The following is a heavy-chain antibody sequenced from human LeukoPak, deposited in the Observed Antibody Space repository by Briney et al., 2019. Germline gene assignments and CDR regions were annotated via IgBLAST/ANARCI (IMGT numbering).Heavy chain of an antibody. Sequence: GGSLRLSCAASGFTFSSYEMNWVRQAPGKGLEWVSYISGSGSTTYYADSVKGRFTISRDSSKNTLFLQMNSLRAEDTAVYYCARDLGTGTTDYWGQGTLVTVSS. V-gene: IGHV3-48*03. D-gene: IGHD1-7*01. CDR3: ARDLGTGTTDY. CDR1: GFTFSSYE. J-gene: IGHJ4*02. CDR2: ISGSGSTT.